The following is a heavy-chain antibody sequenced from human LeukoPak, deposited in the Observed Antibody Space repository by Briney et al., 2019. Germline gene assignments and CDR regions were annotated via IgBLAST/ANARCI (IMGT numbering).Heavy chain of an antibody. CDR2: IYTSGST. V-gene: IGHV4-61*02. D-gene: IGHD6-6*01. CDR1: GGSISSGSYY. CDR3: ARDRAARPFWWFDP. Sequence: PSETLSLTCTVSGGSISSGSYYWSWIRQPAGKGLEWIGRIYTSGSTNYNPSPKSRVTISVDTSKNQFSLKLSSVTAADTAVYYCARDRAARPFWWFDPWGQGTLVTVSS. J-gene: IGHJ5*02.